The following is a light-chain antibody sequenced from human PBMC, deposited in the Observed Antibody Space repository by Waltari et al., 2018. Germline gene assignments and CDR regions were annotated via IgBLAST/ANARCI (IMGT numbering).Light chain of an antibody. CDR1: SSDAGGYNY. CDR2: DVS. V-gene: IGLV2-14*01. J-gene: IGLJ2*01. CDR3: CSYTSSSALDVV. Sequence: QSALTQPASVSGSPGQSTTFSCTGPSSDAGGYNYVSSYQQHPGKAPKLMIFDVSNRPSGVSNRFSGSKSGNTASLTISGLQTEDEADYYCCSYTSSSALDVVFGGGTKLTVL.